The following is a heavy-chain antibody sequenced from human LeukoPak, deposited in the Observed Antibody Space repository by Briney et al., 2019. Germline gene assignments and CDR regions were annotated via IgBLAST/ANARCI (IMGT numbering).Heavy chain of an antibody. CDR1: GYSISSGYY. D-gene: IGHD5-18*01. CDR3: ARGDTAMGVADAFDI. J-gene: IGHJ3*02. CDR2: IYHSGST. Sequence: SETLSLTCTVSGYSISSGYYWGWSRQPPGKGLEWIGSIYHSGSTYYNPSLKSRVTISVDTSKDQFSLKLSSVTAADTAVYYCARGDTAMGVADAFDIWGQGTMVTVSS. V-gene: IGHV4-38-2*02.